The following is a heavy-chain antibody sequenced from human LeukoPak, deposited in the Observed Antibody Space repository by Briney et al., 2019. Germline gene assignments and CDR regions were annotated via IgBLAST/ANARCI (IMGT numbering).Heavy chain of an antibody. CDR3: ARGRGQLAGRQYYYYYYMDV. CDR2: IYYSGST. CDR1: GGSISSGGYY. Sequence: SETLSLTCTVSGGSISSGGYYWSWIRQHPGKGLEWIGYIYYSGSTYYNPSLKSRVTISVDTSKNQFSQKLSSVTAADTAVYYCARGRGQLAGRQYYYYYYMDVWGKGTTVTVSS. V-gene: IGHV4-31*03. D-gene: IGHD1-1*01. J-gene: IGHJ6*03.